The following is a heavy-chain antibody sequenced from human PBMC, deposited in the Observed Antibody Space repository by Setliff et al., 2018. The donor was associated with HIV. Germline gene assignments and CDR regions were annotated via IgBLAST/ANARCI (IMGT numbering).Heavy chain of an antibody. CDR2: INHSGST. J-gene: IGHJ4*02. CDR3: VRGPQWLVQKGRVYYFDY. Sequence: PSETLSLTCAVYGGSFSGYYWNWIRQSPGKGLEWIGEINHSGSTYYSPSLRSRVTLSLDTSKNHISLHLSSVTAADTAVYYCVRGPQWLVQKGRVYYFDYWGQGTLVTVSS. V-gene: IGHV4-34*01. CDR1: GGSFSGYY. D-gene: IGHD6-19*01.